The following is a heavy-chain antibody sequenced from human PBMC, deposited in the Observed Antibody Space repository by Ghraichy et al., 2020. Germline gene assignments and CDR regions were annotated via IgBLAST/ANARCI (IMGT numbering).Heavy chain of an antibody. Sequence: GGSLRLSCVGSGFTFSSYSMNWVRQSPGKGLEWVSYITSSSRFKSYADSVKGRFTISRDNAQNSLYLQINSLRDEDTAVYYCARGSTVVRFYYYDGMDVWGQGTTVTVSS. CDR2: ITSSSRFK. D-gene: IGHD4-23*01. J-gene: IGHJ6*02. V-gene: IGHV3-48*02. CDR1: GFTFSSYS. CDR3: ARGSTVVRFYYYDGMDV.